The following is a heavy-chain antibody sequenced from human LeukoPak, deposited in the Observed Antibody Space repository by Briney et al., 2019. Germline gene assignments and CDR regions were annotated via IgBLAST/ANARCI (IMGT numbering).Heavy chain of an antibody. D-gene: IGHD5-12*01. CDR3: AREGGSGYDSDYYGMDV. CDR1: GGTFISYA. Sequence: ASVKVSFKASGGTFISYAISWVRQAPGQGLEWMGGIIPIFGTANYAQKFQGRVTITADESTSTAYMELSSLRSEDTAVYYCAREGGSGYDSDYYGMDVWGQGTTVTVSS. V-gene: IGHV1-69*13. J-gene: IGHJ6*02. CDR2: IIPIFGTA.